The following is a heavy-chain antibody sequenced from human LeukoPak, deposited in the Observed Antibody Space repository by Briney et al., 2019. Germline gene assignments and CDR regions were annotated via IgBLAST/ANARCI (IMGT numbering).Heavy chain of an antibody. CDR1: GYTFTDYY. D-gene: IGHD3-10*01. CDR2: VDPEDGET. Sequence: ASVKVSCKVSGYTFTDYYMHWVQQAPGKGLEWMGLVDPEDGETIYAEKFQGRGTITADKSTDTAYMELSSLRSEDTAVYYCATAAMVPMDVWGKGTTVTVSS. CDR3: ATAAMVPMDV. V-gene: IGHV1-69-2*01. J-gene: IGHJ6*03.